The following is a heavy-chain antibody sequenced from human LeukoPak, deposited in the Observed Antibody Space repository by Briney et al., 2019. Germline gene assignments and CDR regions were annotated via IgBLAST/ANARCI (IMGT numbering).Heavy chain of an antibody. V-gene: IGHV1-24*01. CDR2: FDPEDGET. J-gene: IGHJ6*02. D-gene: IGHD1-26*01. Sequence: ASVKVSCKVSGYTLTELSMHWVRQAPGKGLEWMGGFDPEDGETIYAQKFQGRVTMTEDTSTDTAYMELSSLRSDDTAVYYCARGYSGSYSDYYYGMDVWGQGTTVTVSS. CDR3: ARGYSGSYSDYYYGMDV. CDR1: GYTLTELS.